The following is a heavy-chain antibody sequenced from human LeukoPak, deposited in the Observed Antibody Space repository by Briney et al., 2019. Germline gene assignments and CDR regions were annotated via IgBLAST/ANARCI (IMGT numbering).Heavy chain of an antibody. CDR3: ARAYYYDSGRVGGYAFEI. J-gene: IGHJ3*02. CDR1: GYTFTDFY. CDR2: VDPEDGKT. D-gene: IGHD3-22*01. V-gene: IGHV1-69-2*01. Sequence: ASVKVSCKVSGYTFTDFYMHWVQQAPGKGLEWMGLVDPEDGKTIYAEKFQGRITITADTSTDTVYMELSSLRSEDTAVYYCARAYYYDSGRVGGYAFEIWGQGTMVTVSS.